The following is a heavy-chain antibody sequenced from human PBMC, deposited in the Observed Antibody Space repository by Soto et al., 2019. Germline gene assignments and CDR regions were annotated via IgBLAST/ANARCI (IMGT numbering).Heavy chain of an antibody. CDR2: IYHSGST. CDR1: GGSISSSNW. Sequence: QVQLQESGPGLVKPSGTLSLTCAVTGGSISSSNWWTWVRQPPGKGLEWIGEIYHSGSTNYNPSLKSRVTISVDKSKNQFSLKLSSVTAADTAVYYCARGKRRIAAAGIVYWFDPWGQGTLVTVSS. D-gene: IGHD6-13*01. J-gene: IGHJ5*02. CDR3: ARGKRRIAAAGIVYWFDP. V-gene: IGHV4-4*02.